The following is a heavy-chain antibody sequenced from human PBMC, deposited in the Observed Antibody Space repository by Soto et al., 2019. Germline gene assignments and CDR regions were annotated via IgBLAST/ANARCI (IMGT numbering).Heavy chain of an antibody. CDR1: GFTFSGYA. J-gene: IGHJ4*01. V-gene: IGHV3-23*01. Sequence: GGSLRLSCAGSGFTFSGYAMTWVRQAPGKGLEWDSVISTSVDRPDYADSGKGRFTPSRGNSKNMLYLQMISLRVEDTPIYYCAFKGTFHSHDCGHGTPVSICS. D-gene: IGHD3-10*01. CDR3: AFKGTFHSHD. CDR2: ISTSVDRP.